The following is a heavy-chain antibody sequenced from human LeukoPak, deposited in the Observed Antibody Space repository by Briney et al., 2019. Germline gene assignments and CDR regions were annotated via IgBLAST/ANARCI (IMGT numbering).Heavy chain of an antibody. Sequence: SETLSLTCTVSGGSISSSAYYWGWIRQPPGKGLEWIGNIFFNGSTYYNPSLESRVTISVDTSNNQFSLKLSSVTAADTAVYYCVRPRSYGSGMRSRNWFDPWGQGSLVIVSS. J-gene: IGHJ5*02. CDR2: IFFNGST. V-gene: IGHV4-39*01. D-gene: IGHD3-10*01. CDR3: VRPRSYGSGMRSRNWFDP. CDR1: GGSISSSAYY.